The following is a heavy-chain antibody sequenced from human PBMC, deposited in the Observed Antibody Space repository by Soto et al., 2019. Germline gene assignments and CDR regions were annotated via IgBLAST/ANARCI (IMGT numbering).Heavy chain of an antibody. CDR1: GFSLTSTAVG. J-gene: IGHJ4*02. V-gene: IGHV2-5*02. D-gene: IGHD6-19*01. CDR2: IYWDDDN. Sequence: QITLKESGATLVKPTQTLTLTCTFSGFSLTSTAVGVGFFRQPPGKALEWLALIYWDDDNHYSPSLKTRLTFTKDTSKNEVVLTMTNMDPVDTATYYCAHGSGWLFDFWGPGILVTVSS. CDR3: AHGSGWLFDF.